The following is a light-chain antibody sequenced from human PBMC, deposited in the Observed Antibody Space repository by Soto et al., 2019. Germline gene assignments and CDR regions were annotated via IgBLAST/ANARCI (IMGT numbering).Light chain of an antibody. CDR2: SNT. Sequence: QAVVTQPPSASGTPGQRVTISCSGSSSNIGTNTVTWYQQVPGTAPKLLIYSNTQRPSGVPDRFSGSKSGTSASLAISGLQSEDEADYYCAAWDDSLNGVLGAGTKVTVL. CDR1: SSNIGTNT. J-gene: IGLJ1*01. CDR3: AAWDDSLNGV. V-gene: IGLV1-44*01.